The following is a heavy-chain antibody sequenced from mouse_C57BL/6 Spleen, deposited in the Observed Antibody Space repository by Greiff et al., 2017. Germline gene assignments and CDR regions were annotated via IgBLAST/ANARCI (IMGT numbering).Heavy chain of an antibody. D-gene: IGHD2-2*01. CDR3: ARSEVTDFAY. J-gene: IGHJ2*01. CDR1: GVNIENTY. CDR2: IDPAYANT. Sequence: EVQLLQSVAELVRPGASVKLSCTASGVNIENTYMPWVKQRPEQGLEWIGRIDPAYANTKYAPQFQGKVTITADTSSNTAYLQLSSLTSEDTAIFYCARSEVTDFAYWGQGTTLTVSS. V-gene: IGHV14-3*01.